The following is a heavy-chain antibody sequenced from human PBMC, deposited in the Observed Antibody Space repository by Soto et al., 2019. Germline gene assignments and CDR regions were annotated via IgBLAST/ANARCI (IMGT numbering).Heavy chain of an antibody. V-gene: IGHV4-59*01. D-gene: IGHD5-18*01. CDR3: ARGRGYSYGRPEYGMDV. J-gene: IGHJ6*02. CDR2: IYYSGST. Sequence: SETLSLTCTVSGGSISSYYWSWIRQPPGKGLEWIGYIYYSGSTNYNPSLKSRVTISVDTSKNQFSLKLSSVTAADTAVYYCARGRGYSYGRPEYGMDVWGQGTTVTVSS. CDR1: GGSISSYY.